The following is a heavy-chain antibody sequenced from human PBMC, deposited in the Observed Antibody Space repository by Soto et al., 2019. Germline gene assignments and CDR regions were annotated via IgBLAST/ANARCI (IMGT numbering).Heavy chain of an antibody. J-gene: IGHJ3*02. V-gene: IGHV1-2*04. D-gene: IGHD7-27*01. CDR1: GYIFSAYY. Sequence: QVQLVQSGAEMKNPGASVKVSCKASGYIFSAYYMHWVRQVPGQGLEWMGWINPDSGVTNYSQKFQVWVTMTSDTSIRTAYMDLTRLKSDGTAVYSCERGETGVDDAFDIRGQGTMVTVSS. CDR2: INPDSGVT. CDR3: ERGETGVDDAFDI.